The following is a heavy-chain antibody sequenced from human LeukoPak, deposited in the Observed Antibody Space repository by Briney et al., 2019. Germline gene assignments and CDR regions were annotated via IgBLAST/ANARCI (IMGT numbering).Heavy chain of an antibody. J-gene: IGHJ4*02. CDR1: GFTFSSYG. CDR2: IWYDGSNK. V-gene: IGHV3-33*01. Sequence: GGSLRLSCAASGFTFSSYGMHWVRQAPGKGLEWVAVIWYDGSNKYYADSVKGRFTISRDNSKNTLYLQMNSLRAEDTAVYYCARAAAGTPIFDYWGQGTLVTVS. CDR3: ARAAAGTPIFDY. D-gene: IGHD6-13*01.